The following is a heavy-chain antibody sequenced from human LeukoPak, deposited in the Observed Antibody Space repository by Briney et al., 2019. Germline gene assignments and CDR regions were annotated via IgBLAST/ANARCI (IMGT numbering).Heavy chain of an antibody. Sequence: ASVKVSCKASGYTFTSNKMHWVRQAPGQGLEWMGKINPNSGDTTYAQKFQGRVTMTRDTSTSTIYMELTSLRSEDTAVYYCARDSTKWSFDHWGQETLVTVSS. CDR2: INPNSGDT. D-gene: IGHD2-15*01. CDR3: ARDSTKWSFDH. J-gene: IGHJ4*02. CDR1: GYTFTSNK. V-gene: IGHV1-46*01.